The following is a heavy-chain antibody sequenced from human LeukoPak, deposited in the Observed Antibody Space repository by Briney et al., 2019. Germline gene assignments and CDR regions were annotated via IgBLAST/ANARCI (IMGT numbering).Heavy chain of an antibody. V-gene: IGHV1-46*01. CDR2: INPSGGST. Sequence: GASVKVSCKASGYTFTSYYMHWVRQAPGQGLEWMGIINPSGGSTSYAQKFQGRVTMTRDTSTSTVYMELSSLRSEDTAVYYCARGVVDYGDYYYFDYWGQGTLVTVSS. J-gene: IGHJ4*02. CDR3: ARGVVDYGDYYYFDY. CDR1: GYTFTSYY. D-gene: IGHD4-17*01.